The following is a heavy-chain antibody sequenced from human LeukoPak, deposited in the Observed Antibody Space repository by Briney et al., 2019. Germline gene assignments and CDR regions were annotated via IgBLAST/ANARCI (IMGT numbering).Heavy chain of an antibody. CDR1: GGSFNDYY. Sequence: PSETLSLTCTVSGGSFNDYYWGWIRQPPGKGLEWIGSIYYSGTTFCNPSLKNRVTISMDTSKSQFSLKLSSVTAADTAVYSCTRDRGHGSQDYWGQGTLVTVS. J-gene: IGHJ4*02. V-gene: IGHV4-39*07. D-gene: IGHD1-26*01. CDR3: TRDRGHGSQDY. CDR2: IYYSGTT.